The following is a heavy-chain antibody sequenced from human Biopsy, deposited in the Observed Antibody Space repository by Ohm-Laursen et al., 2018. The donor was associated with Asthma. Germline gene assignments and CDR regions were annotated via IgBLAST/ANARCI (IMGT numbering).Heavy chain of an antibody. V-gene: IGHV1-3*01. CDR2: INAGNGNT. D-gene: IGHD3-9*01. J-gene: IGHJ3*01. CDR3: ARTYYDFLTGQVNDVFAL. Sequence: SVKVSCKASGYTFINYAIHWVRQAPGQRLEWMGWINAGNGNTKYSQKFQGRVTITRDTSASTAYMDLRSLRSEDTAMYYCARTYYDFLTGQVNDVFALWGQGTMVTVSS. CDR1: GYTFINYA.